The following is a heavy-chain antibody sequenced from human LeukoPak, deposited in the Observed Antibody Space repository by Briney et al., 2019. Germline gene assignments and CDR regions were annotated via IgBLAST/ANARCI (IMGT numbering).Heavy chain of an antibody. D-gene: IGHD6-13*01. Sequence: SETLSLTCTVSGGSISSYYWSWTRQPPGKGLEWIGYIYYSGSTNYNPSLKSRVTISVDTSKNQFSLKLSSVTAADTAVYYCARSSAAAGTPIDYWGQGTLVTVSS. CDR3: ARSSAAAGTPIDY. V-gene: IGHV4-59*01. J-gene: IGHJ4*02. CDR2: IYYSGST. CDR1: GGSISSYY.